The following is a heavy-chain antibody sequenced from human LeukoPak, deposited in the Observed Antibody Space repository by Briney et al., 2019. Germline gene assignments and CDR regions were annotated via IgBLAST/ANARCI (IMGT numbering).Heavy chain of an antibody. Sequence: SETLSLTCTVSGSSISNYYWGWIRQAPGKGLEWIGSIYYSGNTYYNSSLKSRVTISLDTSKNQFSLNLFSVTAADTAMYYCAREKQQLAAYYYYMDAWGKGTTVTISS. D-gene: IGHD6-13*01. CDR1: GSSISNYY. CDR3: AREKQQLAAYYYYMDA. V-gene: IGHV4-39*07. J-gene: IGHJ6*03. CDR2: IYYSGNT.